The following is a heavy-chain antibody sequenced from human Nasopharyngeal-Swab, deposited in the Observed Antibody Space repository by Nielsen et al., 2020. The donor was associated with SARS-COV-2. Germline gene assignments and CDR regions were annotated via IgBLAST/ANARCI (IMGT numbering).Heavy chain of an antibody. CDR2: IYYTGDT. J-gene: IGHJ6*02. CDR1: GGSINRLY. Sequence: GSLRLSCTVSGGSINRLYWNWIRQPPGKGLEWIGYIYYTGDTNYNPSLKSRVTISVDTSKNQFSLKLKSVTAADTAVYYCAIMKVGSTLVGMDVWGQGSTVTVSS. CDR3: AIMKVGSTLVGMDV. V-gene: IGHV4-59*01. D-gene: IGHD5/OR15-5a*01.